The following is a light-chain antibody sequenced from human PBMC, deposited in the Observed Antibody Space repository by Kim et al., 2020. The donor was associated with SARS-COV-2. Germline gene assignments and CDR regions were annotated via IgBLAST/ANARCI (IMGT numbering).Light chain of an antibody. Sequence: GQKVTISCSGSSSNIGNNYVSWYQQLPGTAPKLLIYDNNKRPSGIPDRFSGSKSGTSATLGITGLQTGDEADYYCGTWDSSLSVWVFGGGTKVTVL. CDR3: GTWDSSLSVWV. CDR2: DNN. V-gene: IGLV1-51*01. CDR1: SSNIGNNY. J-gene: IGLJ3*02.